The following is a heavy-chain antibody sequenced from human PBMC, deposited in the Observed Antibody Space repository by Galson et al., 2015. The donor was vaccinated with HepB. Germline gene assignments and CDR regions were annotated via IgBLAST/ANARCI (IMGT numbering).Heavy chain of an antibody. V-gene: IGHV3-15*01. D-gene: IGHD6-19*01. CDR3: ATVLWLEEFFQH. CDR2: IKSKTDGGTT. J-gene: IGHJ1*01. Sequence: SLRLSCAASGSTFSDAWMSWVRQAPGKGLEWVGRIKSKTDGGTTDYAAPVKGRFTISRDDSKDTLYLQMNSLKAEDSGVYYCATVLWLEEFFQHWGQGTLVTVSS. CDR1: GSTFSDAW.